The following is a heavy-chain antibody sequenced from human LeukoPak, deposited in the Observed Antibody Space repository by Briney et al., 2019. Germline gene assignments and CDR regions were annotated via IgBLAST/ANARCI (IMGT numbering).Heavy chain of an antibody. CDR2: INAGNGNT. CDR3: ARSVGTHYFEY. Sequence: ASVKVSCKAAGYTFTNYALHWVRQAPGQRLEWVGWINAGNGNTQYSQEFQGRVTITRDTSASTAYMELSSLRSEDMAVYYCARSVGTHYFEYWGQGTLVTVSS. CDR1: GYTFTNYA. V-gene: IGHV1-3*03. D-gene: IGHD1-14*01. J-gene: IGHJ4*02.